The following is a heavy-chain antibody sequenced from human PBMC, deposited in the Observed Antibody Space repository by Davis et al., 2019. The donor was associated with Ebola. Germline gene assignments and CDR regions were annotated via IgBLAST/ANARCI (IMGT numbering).Heavy chain of an antibody. D-gene: IGHD3-3*01. CDR3: ARVATYYDFWSGGPGYGMDV. CDR1: GFTFSSYA. CDR2: ISYDGSNK. V-gene: IGHV3-30-3*01. Sequence: PGGSLRLSCAASGFTFSSYAMHWVRQAPGKGLEWVAVISYDGSNKYYADSVKGRFTISRDNAKNSLYLQMNSLRAEDTAVYYCARVATYYDFWSGGPGYGMDVWGQGTTVTVSS. J-gene: IGHJ6*02.